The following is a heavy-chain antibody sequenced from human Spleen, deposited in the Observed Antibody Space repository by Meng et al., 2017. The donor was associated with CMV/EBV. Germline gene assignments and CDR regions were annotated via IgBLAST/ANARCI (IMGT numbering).Heavy chain of an antibody. CDR2: MNPNSGQT. V-gene: IGHV1-8*01. CDR3: ARRGEYGSGFDY. Sequence: SCRASGYLVTSYDINWVRQATGQGLEWMGWMNPNSGQTGYAKKFQGRVSFTRNTSMRTAYMELSSLRSEDTAVYFCARRGEYGSGFDYWGQGTLVTISS. J-gene: IGHJ4*02. CDR1: GYLVTSYD. D-gene: IGHD3-10*01.